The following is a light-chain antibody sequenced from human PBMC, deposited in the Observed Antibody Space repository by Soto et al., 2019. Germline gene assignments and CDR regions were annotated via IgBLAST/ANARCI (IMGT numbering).Light chain of an antibody. CDR2: DDS. CDR1: NIGRKR. CDR3: QVWDSISDRVV. J-gene: IGLJ2*01. V-gene: IGLV3-21*02. Sequence: SYELTQPPSVSVAPGQTARITCGGNNIGRKRVQWYQQKPGLAPVLVLYDDSDRPSGIPERFSCSNSGNAATLTISRVEAGDEGHYDCQVWDSISDRVVFGGGTKVTVL.